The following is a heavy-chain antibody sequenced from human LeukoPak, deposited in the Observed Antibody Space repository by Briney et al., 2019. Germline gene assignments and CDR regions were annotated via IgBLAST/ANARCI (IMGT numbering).Heavy chain of an antibody. CDR3: ARDLMAPYSGYDYNWFDP. V-gene: IGHV1-69*04. CDR2: IIPILGIA. Sequence: GSSVHVSCKASGGTFSSCAISWVRPAAGQGLEWMGRIIPILGIANYAQKFQGRVTITADKSTSTAYMELSSLRSEDTAVYYCARDLMAPYSGYDYNWFDPWGQGTLVTVSS. CDR1: GGTFSSCA. D-gene: IGHD5-12*01. J-gene: IGHJ5*02.